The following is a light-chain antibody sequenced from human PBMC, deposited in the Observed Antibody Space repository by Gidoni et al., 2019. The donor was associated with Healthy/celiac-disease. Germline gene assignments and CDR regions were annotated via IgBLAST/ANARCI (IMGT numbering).Light chain of an antibody. CDR1: SN. J-gene: IGKJ5*01. V-gene: IGKV1-27*01. CDR3: QKYNSALT. Sequence: DIQMTQSPSSLSASVGDRVTIISNPGKVPKLLIYAASTLQSGVPSRFSGSGSGTDFTLTISSLQHEDVATYYCQKYNSALTCGQGTRLEIK. CDR2: AAS.